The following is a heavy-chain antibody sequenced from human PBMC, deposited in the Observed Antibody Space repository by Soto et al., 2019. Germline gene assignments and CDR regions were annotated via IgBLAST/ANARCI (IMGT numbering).Heavy chain of an antibody. D-gene: IGHD3-10*01. CDR1: GGTFSSYT. CDR3: ARESDGEGFDY. Sequence: SVKVSCKASGGTFSSYTISWVRQAPGQGLEWMGRIIPILGIANYAQKFQGRVTITADKSTSTAYMELSSLRSEDTAVYYCARESDGEGFDYWGQGTLVTVSS. J-gene: IGHJ4*02. V-gene: IGHV1-69*04. CDR2: IIPILGIA.